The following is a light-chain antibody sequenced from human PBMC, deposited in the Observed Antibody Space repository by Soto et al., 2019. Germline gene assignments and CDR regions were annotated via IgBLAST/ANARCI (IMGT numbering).Light chain of an antibody. V-gene: IGKV3-20*01. CDR3: QLFGSSPVFT. J-gene: IGKJ3*01. CDR1: QSINNRY. CDR2: AAS. Sequence: EIVLTQSPGTLSLSPRERATLSCRASQSINNRYLAWYQEKPGQAPRLLIYAASSRATGIPDRFSGSGSGTDFTLTLSRLEPEDFAVYYCQLFGSSPVFTFGPGTKVDIK.